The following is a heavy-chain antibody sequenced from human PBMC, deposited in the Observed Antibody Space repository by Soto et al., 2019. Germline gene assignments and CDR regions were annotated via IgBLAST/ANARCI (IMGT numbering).Heavy chain of an antibody. V-gene: IGHV1-8*01. J-gene: IGHJ6*02. Sequence: QVQLVQSGAEVRKPGASVMVSCKASGYTFTSYDINWVRQASGQGLEWMGWMNPNSDNSGYAQKFQGRVTMTRNTSRGKAYMELSSRGSEDTAVYYCARQYSYGMDVWGQGTTVTVSS. CDR1: GYTFTSYD. CDR2: MNPNSDNS. CDR3: ARQYSYGMDV.